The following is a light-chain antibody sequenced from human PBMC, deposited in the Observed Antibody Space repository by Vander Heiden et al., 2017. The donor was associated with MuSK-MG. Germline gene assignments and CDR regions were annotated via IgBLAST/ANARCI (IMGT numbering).Light chain of an antibody. V-gene: IGKV4-1*01. J-gene: IGKJ2*01. Sequence: DMLITTSPTPLSLSLGERATINCKSSQSVLYSSNNKNYLAWYQQKPRQPPKLLIYWASTRESGVPARFSGSGSGTDFTLTISSLHAEDVAVYYCQQDDSTPLTFGEGTKLEIK. CDR1: QSVLYSSNNKNY. CDR3: QQDDSTPLT. CDR2: WAS.